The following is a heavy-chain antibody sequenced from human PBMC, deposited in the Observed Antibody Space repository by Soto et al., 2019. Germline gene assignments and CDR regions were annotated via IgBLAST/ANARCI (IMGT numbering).Heavy chain of an antibody. CDR1: GGSISSSNW. J-gene: IGHJ6*02. D-gene: IGHD1-26*01. Sequence: SETLSLTCAVSGGSISSSNWWRWVRQPPGKGLEWIGEIYHSGSTNYNPSLKSRVTISVDKSKNQFSLKLSSVTAADTAVYYCARVDRGVGASYYYGMDVWGQGTTVTVSS. CDR3: ARVDRGVGASYYYGMDV. CDR2: IYHSGST. V-gene: IGHV4-4*02.